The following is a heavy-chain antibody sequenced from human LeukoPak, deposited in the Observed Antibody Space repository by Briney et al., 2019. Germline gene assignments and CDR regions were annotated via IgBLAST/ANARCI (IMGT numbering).Heavy chain of an antibody. D-gene: IGHD3-10*01. CDR2: ISGRRDST. J-gene: IGHJ6*03. V-gene: IGHV3-23*01. Sequence: GGSLRLSCAASGFTFSSYGMSWVRQAPGKGLEWVSTISGRRDSTSYADSVKGRFTISRDNSKNTLYLQMNSLRAEDTAVYYCAKEGGITMVRGVIGYYYYMDVWGKGTTVTVSS. CDR3: AKEGGITMVRGVIGYYYYMDV. CDR1: GFTFSSYG.